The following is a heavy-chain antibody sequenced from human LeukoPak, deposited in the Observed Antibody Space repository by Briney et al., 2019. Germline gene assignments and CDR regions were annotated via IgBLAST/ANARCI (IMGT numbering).Heavy chain of an antibody. CDR3: AAGHGAAPH. J-gene: IGHJ4*02. Sequence: KPGGPLRLSCVASGFTFSKASMNWVRQAPGKGLEWVGRIKNKTEGGTTQYAAPVKGRFTISRDDSKKTLYLQMNSLKSEDTALYYCAAGHGAAPHWGQGTLVIVSS. V-gene: IGHV3-15*01. D-gene: IGHD1-26*01. CDR2: IKNKTEGGTT. CDR1: GFTFSKAS.